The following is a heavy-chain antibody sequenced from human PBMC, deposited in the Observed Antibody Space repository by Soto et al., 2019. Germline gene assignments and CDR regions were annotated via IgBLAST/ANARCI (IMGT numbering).Heavy chain of an antibody. Sequence: GGSLRLSCVGSGFTFSSYSMNWVRQAPGKGLEWVSYISSSSSTIYYADSVKGRFTISRDNAKNSLYLQMNSLRAEDTAVYYCARAVDCSSTSCPYDAFDIWGQGTMVTVSS. J-gene: IGHJ3*02. CDR3: ARAVDCSSTSCPYDAFDI. D-gene: IGHD2-2*01. V-gene: IGHV3-48*01. CDR1: GFTFSSYS. CDR2: ISSSSSTI.